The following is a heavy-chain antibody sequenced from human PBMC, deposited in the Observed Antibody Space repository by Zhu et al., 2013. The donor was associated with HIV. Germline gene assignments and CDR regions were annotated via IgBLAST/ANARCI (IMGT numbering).Heavy chain of an antibody. CDR1: GYVFTTYD. CDR2: MSPKDGNT. J-gene: IGHJ4*02. CDR3: ATVVTAYFDH. V-gene: IGHV1-18*01. Sequence: QVQLVQSGAEIKKPGASVKVSCKASGYVFTTYDINWVRQATGQGLEWMGWMSPKDGNTNYAQKVQGRVTMTTDKSTSTAYMELANVTSDDTAVYYCATVVTAYFDHWGQGTQVTVSS. D-gene: IGHD6-6*01.